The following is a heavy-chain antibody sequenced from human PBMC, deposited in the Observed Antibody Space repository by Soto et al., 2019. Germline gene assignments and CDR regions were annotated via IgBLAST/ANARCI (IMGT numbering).Heavy chain of an antibody. J-gene: IGHJ6*02. Sequence: SETLSLTCTVSGGSISSSSYYWGWIRQPPGKGLEWIGSIYYSGSTYYNPSLKSRVTISVDTSKNQFSLKLSSVTAADTAVYYCARQGVVVPAAAVVGGYYYGMDVWGQGTTVTVSS. CDR1: GGSISSSSYY. V-gene: IGHV4-39*01. CDR2: IYYSGST. D-gene: IGHD2-2*01. CDR3: ARQGVVVPAAAVVGGYYYGMDV.